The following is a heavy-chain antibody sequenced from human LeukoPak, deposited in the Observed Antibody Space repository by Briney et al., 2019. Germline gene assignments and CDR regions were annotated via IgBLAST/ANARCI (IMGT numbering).Heavy chain of an antibody. Sequence: SLRLSCTTSGFSFGDSAMSWFRQAPGKGLEWVGFIRSKTYGGTTEYAASVKRRFTISRDDSKSIAYLQMDSLKTEDTAVYYCTRDRDILAGYSDSWGQGTLVTVSS. CDR1: GFSFGDSA. J-gene: IGHJ4*02. V-gene: IGHV3-49*03. D-gene: IGHD3-9*01. CDR2: IRSKTYGGTT. CDR3: TRDRDILAGYSDS.